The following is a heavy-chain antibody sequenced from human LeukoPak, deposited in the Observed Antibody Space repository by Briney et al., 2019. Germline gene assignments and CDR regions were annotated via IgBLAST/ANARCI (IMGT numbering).Heavy chain of an antibody. V-gene: IGHV1-8*01. D-gene: IGHD6-6*01. CDR1: GYTFTSYD. CDR3: ARAGSSSSWYYYYYMDV. CDR2: MSPNSGNT. Sequence: ASVKVSCKASGYTFTSYDINWVRQATGQGLEWMGWMSPNSGNTGYAQKFQGRVTMTRNTSISTAYMGLSSLRSEDTAVYYCARAGSSSSWYYYYYMDVWGKGTTVTVSS. J-gene: IGHJ6*03.